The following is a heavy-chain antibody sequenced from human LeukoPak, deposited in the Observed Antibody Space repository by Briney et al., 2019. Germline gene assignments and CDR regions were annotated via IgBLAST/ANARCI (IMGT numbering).Heavy chain of an antibody. D-gene: IGHD3-22*01. J-gene: IGHJ4*02. Sequence: GGSLRLSCVDSGFTFSPYTMSAVRQRPGKGLEWVSTISPSGDITQYADSVKGHFTISRDNSESTLFLQMTSLRAEDTAVYYCARKSSGHYSFDCWGQGTLVTVSS. CDR2: ISPSGDIT. CDR1: GFTFSPYT. V-gene: IGHV3-23*01. CDR3: ARKSSGHYSFDC.